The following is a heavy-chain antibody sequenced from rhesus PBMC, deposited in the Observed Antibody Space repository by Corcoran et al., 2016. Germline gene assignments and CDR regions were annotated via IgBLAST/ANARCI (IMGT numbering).Heavy chain of an antibody. Sequence: QVQLQESGPGLVKPSETLSLTCTVSGASISSTWLSWIRHPPGKGLEWIGEVNGNSGTTNSSPPLKSRVTIAKDASKNQFALKLSSVTAADTAVYYCARHAGYTQDYWGQGVLATVSS. CDR1: GASISSTW. V-gene: IGHV4-80*01. CDR2: VNGNSGTT. J-gene: IGHJ4*01. D-gene: IGHD6-13*01. CDR3: ARHAGYTQDY.